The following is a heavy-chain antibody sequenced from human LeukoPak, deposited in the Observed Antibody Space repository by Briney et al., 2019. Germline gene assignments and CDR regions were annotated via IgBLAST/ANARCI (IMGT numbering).Heavy chain of an antibody. CDR3: VRHKVPAARTHLDL. Sequence: SETLSLTCSVSGASVNSRDSYWAWVRQSPGKGLEWIGTITYTATTYSNPSLKSRFTLSLDTSKDQFSLNLNSVSAADTAVYYCVRHKVPAARTHLDLWGQGTLVIVSS. CDR1: GASVNSRDSY. V-gene: IGHV4-39*07. CDR2: ITYTATT. J-gene: IGHJ4*02. D-gene: IGHD2-2*01.